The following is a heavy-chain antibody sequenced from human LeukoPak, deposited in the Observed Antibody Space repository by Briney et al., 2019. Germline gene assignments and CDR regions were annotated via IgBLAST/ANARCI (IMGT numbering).Heavy chain of an antibody. D-gene: IGHD2-2*01. CDR1: GGTFTSYG. CDR3: ASKEGYCSSTSCSSFDY. CDR2: ISAYNGNT. V-gene: IGHV1-18*01. Sequence: ASVKVSCKASGGTFTSYGISWVRQAPGQGLEWMGWISAYNGNTNYAQKLQGRVTMTTDTSTSTAYMELRSLRSDDTAVYYCASKEGYCSSTSCSSFDYWGQGTLVTVSS. J-gene: IGHJ4*02.